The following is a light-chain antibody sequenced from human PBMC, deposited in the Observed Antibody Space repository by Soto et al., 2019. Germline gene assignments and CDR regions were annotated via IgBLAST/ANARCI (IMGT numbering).Light chain of an antibody. CDR2: EVT. CDR3: SSFTSDRIYV. Sequence: QSALTQPTSVSGSPGQSITISCTGNNNDIGTYDYVSWYQKHPGRAPRLIIYEVTNRPSGVSDRFSASKSGLTASLTISGLQPEDEADYYCSSFTSDRIYVFGPGTKVTVL. J-gene: IGLJ1*01. V-gene: IGLV2-14*03. CDR1: NNDIGTYDY.